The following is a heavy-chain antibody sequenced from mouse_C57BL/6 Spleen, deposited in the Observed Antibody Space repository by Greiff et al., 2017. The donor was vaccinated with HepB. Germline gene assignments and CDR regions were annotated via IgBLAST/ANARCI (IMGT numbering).Heavy chain of an antibody. CDR2: IHPNSGST. D-gene: IGHD3-2*02. CDR3: ARGAAQEPYFDY. CDR1: GYTFTSYW. J-gene: IGHJ2*01. Sequence: QVQLQHPGAELVKPGASVKLSCKASGYTFTSYWMHWVKQRPGQGLEWIGMIHPNSGSTNYNEKFKSKATLTVDKSASTAYMQLSSLTSEDSAVYYCARGAAQEPYFDYWGQGTTLTVSS. V-gene: IGHV1-64*01.